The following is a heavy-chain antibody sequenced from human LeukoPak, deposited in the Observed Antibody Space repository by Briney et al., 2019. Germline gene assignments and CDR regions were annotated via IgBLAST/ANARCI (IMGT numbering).Heavy chain of an antibody. J-gene: IGHJ5*02. CDR1: GFTFSSYS. CDR3: ARDTMGENWFDP. V-gene: IGHV3-21*01. CDR2: ISSSSSYI. D-gene: IGHD3-16*01. Sequence: GGSLRLSCAASGFTFSSYSMDWVRQAPGKGLEWVSSISSSSSYIYYADSVKGRFTISRDNAKNSLYLQMNSLRAEDTAVYYCARDTMGENWFDPWGQGTLVTVSS.